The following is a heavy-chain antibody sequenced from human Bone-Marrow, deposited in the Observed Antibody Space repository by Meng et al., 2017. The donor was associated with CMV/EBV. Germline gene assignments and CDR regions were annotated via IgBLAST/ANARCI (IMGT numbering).Heavy chain of an antibody. CDR3: ARGGDDCSSTTCYYY. J-gene: IGHJ4*02. V-gene: IGHV1-2*02. CDR2: INPNSGGT. Sequence: ASVKVSCKSCGYTFTGYYMHWVRQAPGQGLEWMGWINPNSGGTNYAQKFQGRVTMTRDTSINTAYMELSRLRSDDTAVYYCARGGDDCSSTTCYYYWGQGTLVTVSS. CDR1: GYTFTGYY. D-gene: IGHD2-2*01.